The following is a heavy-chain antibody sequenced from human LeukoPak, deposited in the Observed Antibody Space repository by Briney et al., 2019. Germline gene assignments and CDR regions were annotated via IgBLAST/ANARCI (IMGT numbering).Heavy chain of an antibody. CDR1: GFTFSSYA. J-gene: IGHJ4*02. V-gene: IGHV3-30*04. D-gene: IGHD5-12*01. CDR2: ISYDGSNK. Sequence: QAGGSLRLSCAASGFTFSSYAMHWVRQAPGKGLEWVAVISYDGSNKYYADSVKGRFTISRDNSKNTLYLRMNSLRAEDTAVYYCAREGVATIPDYWGQGTLVTVSS. CDR3: AREGVATIPDY.